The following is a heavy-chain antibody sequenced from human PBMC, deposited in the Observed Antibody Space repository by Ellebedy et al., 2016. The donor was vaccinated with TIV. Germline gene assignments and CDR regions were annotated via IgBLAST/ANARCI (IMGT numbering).Heavy chain of an antibody. D-gene: IGHD4-17*01. CDR3: ARGRTETTKLLDY. CDR1: GYTFTSYY. Sequence: ASVKVSCKASGYTFTSYYVHWVRQAPGQGLAWMGMINPISGSTSYAQRFQGRVTMTRDTSTSTVSMELSSLRYEDTAVYYCARGRTETTKLLDYWGQGTLVTVSS. CDR2: INPISGST. J-gene: IGHJ4*02. V-gene: IGHV1-46*01.